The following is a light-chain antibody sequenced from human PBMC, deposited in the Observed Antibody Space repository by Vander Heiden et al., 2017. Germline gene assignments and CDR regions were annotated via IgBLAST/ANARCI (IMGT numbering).Light chain of an antibody. Sequence: QSVLTQPPSVSGTPGQRVTPSCSGGTSNIGTNAVNWYQHLPGMAPKLLIYNNDQRPSGVPDRFSGSKSGTSASLAISGLQSEDEADYYCAPWDDSLNGYVFGTGTRVTVL. V-gene: IGLV1-44*01. J-gene: IGLJ1*01. CDR3: APWDDSLNGYV. CDR1: TSNIGTNA. CDR2: NND.